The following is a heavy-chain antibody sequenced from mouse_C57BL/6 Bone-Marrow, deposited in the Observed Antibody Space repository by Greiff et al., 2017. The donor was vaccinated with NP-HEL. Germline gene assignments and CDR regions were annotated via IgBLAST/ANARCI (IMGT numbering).Heavy chain of an antibody. Sequence: EVKVEESGGGLVQPGGSMKLSCVASGFTFSNYWMNWVRQSPEKGLEWVAQIRLKSDNYATHYAESVKGRFTISRDDSKSSVYLQMNNLRAEDTGIYYCTGTYYGSGHYFDYWGQGTTLTVSS. D-gene: IGHD1-1*01. CDR2: IRLKSDNYAT. J-gene: IGHJ2*01. CDR3: TGTYYGSGHYFDY. V-gene: IGHV6-3*01. CDR1: GFTFSNYW.